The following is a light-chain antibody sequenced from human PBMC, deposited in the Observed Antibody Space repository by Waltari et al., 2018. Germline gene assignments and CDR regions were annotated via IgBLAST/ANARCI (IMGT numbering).Light chain of an antibody. CDR2: DAS. CDR1: QSVRTY. J-gene: IGKJ2*01. Sequence: EIVLTQSPATLSLSPGDRATLSCRASQSVRTYLAWYQHKPGQAPRLLIYDASNRATGIPARFSGSGSGTDFTLTISSLEPEDFAVYYCQQRSNWPPYTFGQGTKLEIK. V-gene: IGKV3-11*01. CDR3: QQRSNWPPYT.